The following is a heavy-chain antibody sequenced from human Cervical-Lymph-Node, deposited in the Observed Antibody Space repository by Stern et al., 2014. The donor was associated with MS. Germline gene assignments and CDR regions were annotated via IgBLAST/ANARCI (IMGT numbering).Heavy chain of an antibody. J-gene: IGHJ6*02. CDR1: GFNFSSYA. D-gene: IGHD3-10*01. Sequence: VQLEESGGGVVQPGRSLRLSCAATGFNFSSYAMQWVRQAPGKGLEWVAVISYDGSKAYYADSVKGRFTISRDNSKKTLFLQMNSLRLEDTPDYYCARDLLWFGEFDWGAMDVWGHGTTVTVSS. V-gene: IGHV3-30-3*01. CDR3: ARDLLWFGEFDWGAMDV. CDR2: ISYDGSKA.